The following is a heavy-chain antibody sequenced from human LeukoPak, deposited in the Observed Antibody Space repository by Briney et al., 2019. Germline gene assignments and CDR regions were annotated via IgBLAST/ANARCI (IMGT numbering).Heavy chain of an antibody. CDR3: ARGDSSGWYYRYYYYYGMDV. CDR2: MNPNSGNT. Sequence: GASVKVSCKASGYTFTSYDINGVRQATGQGLEGMGWMNPNSGNTGYAQKFQGRVTMTRTTSISTDYMELRSLRSEDTAVYYCARGDSSGWYYRYYYYYGMDVWGQGTTVHVSS. V-gene: IGHV1-8*01. J-gene: IGHJ6*01. CDR1: GYTFTSYD. D-gene: IGHD6-19*01.